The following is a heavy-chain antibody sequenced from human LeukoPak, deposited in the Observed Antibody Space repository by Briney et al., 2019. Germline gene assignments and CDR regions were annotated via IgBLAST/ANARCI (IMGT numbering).Heavy chain of an antibody. J-gene: IGHJ5*02. V-gene: IGHV4-39*01. CDR1: GGSISSSSYY. D-gene: IGHD7-27*01. CDR2: IYYSGNT. Sequence: SETLSLTCTVSGGSISSSSYYWGWLRQPPGKGLEWIGSIYYSGNTYYNPSLKSRVTISVDTSKNQFSLKLSSVTAADTAVYYCARRWGNWFDPWGQGTLGTVSA. CDR3: ARRWGNWFDP.